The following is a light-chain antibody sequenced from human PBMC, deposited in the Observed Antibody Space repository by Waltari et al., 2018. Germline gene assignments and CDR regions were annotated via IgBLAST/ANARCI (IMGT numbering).Light chain of an antibody. Sequence: QLVLTQSPAASASLRASVKLTCPLRVPHSANRIAAHQQQPEKGPRYLMKLNSEGSHHKGDGIPDRVSGSSSGAERYLSISSVQSEDEADYYCQTWGTDSRVFGGGTKLTVL. CDR2: LNSEGSH. CDR3: QTWGTDSRV. CDR1: VPHSANR. V-gene: IGLV4-69*01. J-gene: IGLJ3*02.